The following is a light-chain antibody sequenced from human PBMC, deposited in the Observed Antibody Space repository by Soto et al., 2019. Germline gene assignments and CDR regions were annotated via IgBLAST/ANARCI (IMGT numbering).Light chain of an antibody. J-gene: IGKJ1*01. CDR3: QQYGSSSWT. V-gene: IGKV3-20*01. CDR2: GAS. Sequence: EIVLTQSPGTLSLSPWERSTLSCNSSQSAGTSYSAWYQQKPGQAPRLLIYGASNRATGIPDRFSGSGSGTDFTINISRLEPEAFAVYYCQQYGSSSWTFGQGTKVDIK. CDR1: QSAGTSY.